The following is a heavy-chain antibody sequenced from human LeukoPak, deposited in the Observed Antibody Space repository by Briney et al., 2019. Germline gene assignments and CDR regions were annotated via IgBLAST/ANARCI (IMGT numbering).Heavy chain of an antibody. Sequence: SETLSLTCTVSGDSISSGNYYWSWIRQPAGKGLEWIGLIYTSGSTNYNPSLKSRVTISIDTSKKQFSLNLSSVTAADTAIYYCARGRSTLVMAAGGLDFWGQGTPVTVSS. D-gene: IGHD6-13*01. CDR2: IYTSGST. CDR1: GDSISSGNYY. J-gene: IGHJ4*02. V-gene: IGHV4-61*02. CDR3: ARGRSTLVMAAGGLDF.